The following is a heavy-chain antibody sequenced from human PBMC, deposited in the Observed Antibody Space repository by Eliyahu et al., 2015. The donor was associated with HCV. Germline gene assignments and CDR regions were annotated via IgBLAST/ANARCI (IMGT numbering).Heavy chain of an antibody. V-gene: IGHV3-33*01. J-gene: IGHJ5*02. CDR1: GFTFSSYG. D-gene: IGHD6-6*01. CDR2: IWYDGSNK. CDR3: ASSGIAASPVS. Sequence: QVQLVESGGGVVQPGRSLRLSCAASGFTFSSYGMHWVRQAPGKGLEWVAVIWYDGSNKYYADSVKGRFTISRDNSKNTLYLQMNSLRAEDTAVYYCASSGIAASPVSWGQGTLVTVSS.